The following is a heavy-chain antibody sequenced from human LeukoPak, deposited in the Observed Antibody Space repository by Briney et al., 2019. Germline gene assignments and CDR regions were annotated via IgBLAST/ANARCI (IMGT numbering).Heavy chain of an antibody. CDR2: ISAYNGNT. Sequence: GASVKVSCKASGYTFTSYGISWVRQAPGQGLEWMGWISAYNGNTNYAQKLQGRVTMTTDTSTSTAYMELRSLRSDDTAVYYCANGPSVYGDYAGSDYWGQGTLVTVSS. D-gene: IGHD4-17*01. V-gene: IGHV1-18*01. CDR3: ANGPSVYGDYAGSDY. CDR1: GYTFTSYG. J-gene: IGHJ4*02.